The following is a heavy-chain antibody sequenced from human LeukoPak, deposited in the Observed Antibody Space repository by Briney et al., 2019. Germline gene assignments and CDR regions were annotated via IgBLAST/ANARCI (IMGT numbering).Heavy chain of an antibody. CDR1: GFTFDDYT. J-gene: IGHJ6*03. Sequence: GGSLRLSCAASGFTFDDYTMHWVRQAPGKGLEWVSLISWDGGSTYYADSVKGRFTISRDNSKNSLYLQMNSLRTEDTALYYCAKDRSQYCSSTGCYNGGYYYYYYYMDVWGKGTTVTVSS. D-gene: IGHD2-2*02. V-gene: IGHV3-43*01. CDR3: AKDRSQYCSSTGCYNGGYYYYYYYMDV. CDR2: ISWDGGST.